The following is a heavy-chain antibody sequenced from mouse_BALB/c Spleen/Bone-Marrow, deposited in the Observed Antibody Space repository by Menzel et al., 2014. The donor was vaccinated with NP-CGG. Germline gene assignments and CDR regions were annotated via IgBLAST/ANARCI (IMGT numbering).Heavy chain of an antibody. D-gene: IGHD1-1*01. J-gene: IGHJ2*01. V-gene: IGHV5-6-5*01. CDR2: ISSGGST. Sequence: EVQRVESGGGLVKPGGSLKLSCAASGSTFSGYAMSWVRQTPEKRLEWVASISSGGSTYYPDSVKGRFTISRDNARNILYLQMSSLRSEDTAMYYCARVGITTVDYWGQGTTLTVSS. CDR3: ARVGITTVDY. CDR1: GSTFSGYA.